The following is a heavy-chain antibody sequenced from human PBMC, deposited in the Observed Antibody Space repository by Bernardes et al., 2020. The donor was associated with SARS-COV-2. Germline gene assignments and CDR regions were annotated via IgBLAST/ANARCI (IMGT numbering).Heavy chain of an antibody. Sequence: GGSLRVSCAGSGFTFSNYGMHWVRQAPGKGLEWVATISYDGSQKKYADSVKGRFTISRDNSKNTLFLQMNSLRAEDTAVHFCAIGAVAGTESFGFWGQGALVTVSS. J-gene: IGHJ4*02. V-gene: IGHV3-30*03. D-gene: IGHD6-19*01. CDR1: GFTFSNYG. CDR3: AIGAVAGTESFGF. CDR2: ISYDGSQK.